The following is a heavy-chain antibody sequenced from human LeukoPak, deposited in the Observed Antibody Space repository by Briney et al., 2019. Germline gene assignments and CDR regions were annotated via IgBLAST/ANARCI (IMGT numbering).Heavy chain of an antibody. CDR2: ISSSSSYI. CDR1: GFTFSSYS. CDR3: ARVVGIAVADVDY. V-gene: IGHV3-21*01. D-gene: IGHD6-19*01. Sequence: GGSLRLSCAASGFTFSSYSMNWVRQAPGKGLEWVSSISSSSSYIYYADSVKGRFTISRDNAKNSLYLQMNSLRAEDTAVYYCARVVGIAVADVDYWGQGTLVTVSS. J-gene: IGHJ4*02.